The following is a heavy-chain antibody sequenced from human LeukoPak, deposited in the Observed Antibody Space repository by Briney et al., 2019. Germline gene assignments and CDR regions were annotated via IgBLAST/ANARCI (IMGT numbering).Heavy chain of an antibody. CDR3: ARAGETAPGYDLYPFLDY. CDR2: IYYSGST. CDR1: GGSISSYY. D-gene: IGHD5-12*01. V-gene: IGHV4-59*01. Sequence: PSETLSLTCTVSGGSISSYYWSWIRQPPGKGLEWIGYIYYSGSTNYNPSLKSRVTISVDTSKNQFSLKLSSVTAADTAVYYCARAGETAPGYDLYPFLDYWGQGTLVTVSS. J-gene: IGHJ4*02.